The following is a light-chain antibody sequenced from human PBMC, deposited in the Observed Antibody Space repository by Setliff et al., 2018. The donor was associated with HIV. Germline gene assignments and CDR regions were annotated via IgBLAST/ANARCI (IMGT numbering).Light chain of an antibody. CDR3: SSYGDSPYV. Sequence: QPALTQPASVSGSPGQSITISCTGTSSDVGGYDYVSWYVYYPGKAPKLIIYQVSNRPSGVPHRFSGSKSGNTASLTISGLQAEDEADYYCSSYGDSPYVFGTGTKVTVL. CDR1: SSDVGGYDY. J-gene: IGLJ1*01. V-gene: IGLV2-14*01. CDR2: QVS.